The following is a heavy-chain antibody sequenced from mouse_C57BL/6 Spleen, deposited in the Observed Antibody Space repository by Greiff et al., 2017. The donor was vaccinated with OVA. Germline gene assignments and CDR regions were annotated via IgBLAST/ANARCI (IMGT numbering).Heavy chain of an antibody. CDR1: GYTFTSYW. V-gene: IGHV1-5*01. CDR2: IYPRNSDT. J-gene: IGHJ1*03. D-gene: IGHD2-14*01. Sequence: VQLQQPGTVLVRPGASVKMSCKTSGYTFTSYWMHWVKQRPGQGLEWIGAIYPRNSDTSYKQKFKGKAKLTAVTSASTAYMELSSLTNEDSAVYYCTNDIDYGYDGYFDVWGTGTTVTVSS. CDR3: TNDIDYGYDGYFDV.